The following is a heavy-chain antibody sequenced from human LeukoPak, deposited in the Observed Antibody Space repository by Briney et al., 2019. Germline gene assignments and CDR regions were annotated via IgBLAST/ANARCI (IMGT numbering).Heavy chain of an antibody. J-gene: IGHJ4*02. V-gene: IGHV4-59*08. CDR2: ISYSGST. CDR1: GGSISTYY. D-gene: IGHD1-26*01. CDR3: ARPGSYWDFDY. Sequence: PSETLSLTCTGSGGSISTYYWSWIRQPPGKGLEWIGYISYSGSTDYNPSLRSRVTISVDTSKNQFSLRLSSVTAADTAVYYCARPGSYWDFDYWGQGALVTVSS.